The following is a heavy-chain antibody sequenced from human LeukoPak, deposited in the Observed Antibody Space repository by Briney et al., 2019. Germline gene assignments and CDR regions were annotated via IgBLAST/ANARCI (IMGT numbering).Heavy chain of an antibody. D-gene: IGHD6-19*01. CDR1: GFTFSSYA. V-gene: IGHV3-23*01. CDR3: ARRRSAVAGAFDI. J-gene: IGHJ3*02. CDR2: VSGSAGST. Sequence: GGSLRLSCAASGFTFSSYAMSWVRQAPGKGLEWVSSVSGSAGSTYYADSVKGRFTISRDNSKNTLYLQMNSLRAEDTAVYYCARRRSAVAGAFDIWGQGTMVTVSS.